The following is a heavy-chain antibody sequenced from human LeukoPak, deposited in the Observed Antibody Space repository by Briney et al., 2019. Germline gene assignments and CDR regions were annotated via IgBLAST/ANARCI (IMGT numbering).Heavy chain of an antibody. D-gene: IGHD1-26*01. CDR2: IYYSGST. CDR1: GGSISSYY. V-gene: IGHV4-59*01. J-gene: IGHJ4*02. CDR3: ASSEMGGSYPFDY. Sequence: PSETQSLTCTVSGGSISSYYWSWIRQPPGKGLEWIWYIYYSGSTNYNPSLKSRVTISVDTSKNQFSLKLSSVTAADTAVYYCASSEMGGSYPFDYWGQGTLVTVSS.